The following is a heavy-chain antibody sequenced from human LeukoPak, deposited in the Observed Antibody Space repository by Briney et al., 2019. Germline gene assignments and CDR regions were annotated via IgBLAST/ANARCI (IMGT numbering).Heavy chain of an antibody. CDR3: AKIRGYSYTYRGGFDI. V-gene: IGHV3-23*01. D-gene: IGHD5-18*01. J-gene: IGHJ3*02. CDR1: GFTVSSYA. CDR2: ISVSGGST. Sequence: PGGSLRLSCAASGFTVSSYAMSWVRQAPGKGLEWVSGISVSGGSTSYADSVKGRFTISRDNSKNTLYLQMNSLRAEDTAVYYCAKIRGYSYTYRGGFDIWGQGTMVTVSS.